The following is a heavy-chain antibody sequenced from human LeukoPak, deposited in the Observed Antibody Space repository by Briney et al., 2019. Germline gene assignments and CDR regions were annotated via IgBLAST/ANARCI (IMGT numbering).Heavy chain of an antibody. CDR2: IKQDGSEK. CDR1: GFTFSSYW. D-gene: IGHD1-7*01. V-gene: IGHV3-7*01. Sequence: GGSLRLSCAASGFTFSSYWMSWVRQAPGKGLEWVANIKQDGSEKYYVDSVKGRFTISRDNAKNSLYLQMNSLRAEDTAVYYCAREELRSYYYYMDVWGKGTTVTVSS. CDR3: AREELRSYYYYMDV. J-gene: IGHJ6*03.